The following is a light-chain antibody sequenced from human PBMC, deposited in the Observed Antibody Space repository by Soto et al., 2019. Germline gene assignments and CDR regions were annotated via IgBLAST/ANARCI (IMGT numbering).Light chain of an antibody. Sequence: DIQMTQSPSSLSASVGDRVTITCRASQSISSNLNWYQQEPGKTPKLLIYAASSLQSGVPSRFSGSGYGTDFTLTISSLQPEDFATYYCQQSYTTPYTFGQGTKLEIK. V-gene: IGKV1-39*01. CDR1: QSISSN. CDR3: QQSYTTPYT. CDR2: AAS. J-gene: IGKJ2*01.